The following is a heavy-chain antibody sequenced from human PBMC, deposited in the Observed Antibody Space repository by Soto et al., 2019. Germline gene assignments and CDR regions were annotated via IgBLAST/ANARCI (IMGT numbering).Heavy chain of an antibody. J-gene: IGHJ4*02. CDR2: ISSSGSTI. CDR3: ARDPRYCSGGSCDTKHFDY. V-gene: IGHV3-11*01. D-gene: IGHD2-15*01. Sequence: GKGLEWVSYISSSGSTIYYADSVKGRFTISRDNAKNSLYLQMNSLRAEDTAVYYCARDPRYCSGGSCDTKHFDYWGQGTLVTVS.